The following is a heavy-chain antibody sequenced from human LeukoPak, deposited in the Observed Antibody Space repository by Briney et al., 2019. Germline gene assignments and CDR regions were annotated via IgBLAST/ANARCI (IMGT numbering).Heavy chain of an antibody. Sequence: GGSLRLSCTVSGFTVSSNSMSWVRQAPGKGLEWVSAISGSGGSTYYADSVKGRFTISRDNSKNTLYLQMNSLRAEDTAVYYCAKASHLTIPLDFDYWGQGTLVTVSS. CDR3: AKASHLTIPLDFDY. V-gene: IGHV3-23*01. CDR1: GFTVSSNS. CDR2: ISGSGGST. D-gene: IGHD4/OR15-4a*01. J-gene: IGHJ4*02.